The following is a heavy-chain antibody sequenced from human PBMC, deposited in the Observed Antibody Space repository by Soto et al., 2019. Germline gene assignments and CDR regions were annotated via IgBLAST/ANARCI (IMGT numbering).Heavy chain of an antibody. V-gene: IGHV3-23*01. Sequence: EVPLLESGGGLVQPGGSLRLSCAASGFIFSFHAMSWVRQAPGKGLEWVSGISDSGGTTHYAESVKGRFTISRDNSKNMLYLQINSLRAEDTAVYFCAKDLYPYGAKHEYFQHWGQGTLVTVSS. CDR3: AKDLYPYGAKHEYFQH. CDR2: ISDSGGTT. J-gene: IGHJ1*01. D-gene: IGHD4-17*01. CDR1: GFIFSFHA.